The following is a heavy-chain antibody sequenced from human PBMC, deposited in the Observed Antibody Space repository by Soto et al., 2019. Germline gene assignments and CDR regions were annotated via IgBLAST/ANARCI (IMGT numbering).Heavy chain of an antibody. V-gene: IGHV3-30*18. D-gene: IGHD6-19*01. J-gene: IGHJ4*02. CDR2: MSYDGSSE. CDR1: GFTFSTYG. Sequence: QVQLVESGGGVVQPGRSLRLSCAASGFTFSTYGMHWVRQAPGKGLEWVAVMSYDGSSEYYADSVKGRFTISRDNSKSTLYLQMNSLRPEDTALYYCAKVPPSGWLNGFDCWGQGTLVTVSP. CDR3: AKVPPSGWLNGFDC.